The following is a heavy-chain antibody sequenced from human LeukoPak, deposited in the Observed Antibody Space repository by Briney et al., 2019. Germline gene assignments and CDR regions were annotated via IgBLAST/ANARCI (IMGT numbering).Heavy chain of an antibody. J-gene: IGHJ4*02. V-gene: IGHV3-23*01. CDR1: GLTFSNYA. Sequence: RGSLRLSCAASGLTFSNYAMTWVRQAPGNGQEWVSGISAGSGSTYYADSVKGRFTISRDNSKNTLYLQMSSLRAEDTAIYYCAIHESSIPYWGQGTLVTVSS. CDR2: ISAGSGST. D-gene: IGHD1-26*01. CDR3: AIHESSIPY.